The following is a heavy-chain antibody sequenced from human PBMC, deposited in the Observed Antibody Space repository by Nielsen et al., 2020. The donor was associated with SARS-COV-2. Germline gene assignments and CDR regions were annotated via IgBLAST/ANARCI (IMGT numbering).Heavy chain of an antibody. CDR1: GFTFSDYY. V-gene: IGHV3-11*05. CDR2: ISSSSSYT. J-gene: IGHJ4*02. Sequence: GESLKISCAASGFTFSDYYMSWIRQAPGKGLEWVSYISSSSSYTNYADSVKGRFTISRDNAKNSLYLQKNSLRAEDTAVYYCARVGVTIFGVVSYYFDYWGQGTLVTVSS. CDR3: ARVGVTIFGVVSYYFDY. D-gene: IGHD3-3*01.